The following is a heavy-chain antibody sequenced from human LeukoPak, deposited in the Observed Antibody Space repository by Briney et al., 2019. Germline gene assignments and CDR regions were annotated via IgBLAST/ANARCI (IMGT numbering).Heavy chain of an antibody. V-gene: IGHV3-48*04. CDR2: ISSSGSTV. D-gene: IGHD2-8*02. CDR1: GFTFSNYN. Sequence: GGSLRLSCAASGFTFSNYNMDWVRQAPGKGLEWLSYISSSGSTVSYADSVKGRFTISRDNAENTLSLQMNSLRAEDTAIYYCARVSCAGGYTSRDWYFDLWGRGTLVVVSS. J-gene: IGHJ2*01. CDR3: ARVSCAGGYTSRDWYFDL.